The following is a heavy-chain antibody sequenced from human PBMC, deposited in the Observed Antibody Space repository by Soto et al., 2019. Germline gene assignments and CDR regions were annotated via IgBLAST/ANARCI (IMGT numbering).Heavy chain of an antibody. J-gene: IGHJ6*02. CDR2: IHHGGST. Sequence: QVQLQESGPGLVKPLETLSLTCSVSGGSITSHYCSWFRQSPGKGLEWIGYIHHGGSTSYNPSLTSRVTMSVDTSTTQFSLKVSSVTAADTALYYCARQRFAQVHGLVEVWGPGTTVTGSS. D-gene: IGHD1-1*01. CDR3: ARQRFAQVHGLVEV. V-gene: IGHV4-59*08. CDR1: GGSITSHY.